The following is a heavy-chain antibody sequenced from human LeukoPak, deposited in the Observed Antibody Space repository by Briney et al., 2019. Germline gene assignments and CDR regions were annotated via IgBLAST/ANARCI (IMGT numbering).Heavy chain of an antibody. V-gene: IGHV3-11*01. Sequence: GGSLRLSCAASGFIFNDYYMTWIRQAPGKGLEWLSYISSSGRTIYYADSVKGRFTISRDNANNSLYLQMNSLKVDDTAVYYCARRIDIWGQGTRVTASS. CDR1: GFIFNDYY. J-gene: IGHJ3*02. CDR2: ISSSGRTI. CDR3: ARRIDI.